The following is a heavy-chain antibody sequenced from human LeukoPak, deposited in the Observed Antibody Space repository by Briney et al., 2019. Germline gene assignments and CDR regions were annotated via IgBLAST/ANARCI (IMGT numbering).Heavy chain of an antibody. D-gene: IGHD3-9*01. CDR1: GYSFTSYW. Sequence: GESLKISCKTSGYSFTSYWIGWVRQMPGKGLEWMGIIYPGDSDTRYSPSFQGQVTISADKSISTAYLQWSSLKASDTAMYYCARPLRYFDSHDAFDTWGQGTMVTVSS. J-gene: IGHJ3*02. CDR3: ARPLRYFDSHDAFDT. CDR2: IYPGDSDT. V-gene: IGHV5-51*01.